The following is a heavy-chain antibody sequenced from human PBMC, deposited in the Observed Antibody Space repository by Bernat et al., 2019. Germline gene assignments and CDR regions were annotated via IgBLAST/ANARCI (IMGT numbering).Heavy chain of an antibody. J-gene: IGHJ3*02. V-gene: IGHV5-10-1*03. CDR3: ARHLGIVVVPAATNDAFDI. CDR1: GYSFTSYW. Sequence: EVQLVQSGAEVKKPGESLRISCKGSGYSFTSYWISWVRQMPGKGLEWMGRIDPSDSYTNYSPSFQGHVTISADKSISTAYLQWSSLMASDTAMYYCARHLGIVVVPAATNDAFDIWGQGTMVTVSS. CDR2: IDPSDSYT. D-gene: IGHD2-2*01.